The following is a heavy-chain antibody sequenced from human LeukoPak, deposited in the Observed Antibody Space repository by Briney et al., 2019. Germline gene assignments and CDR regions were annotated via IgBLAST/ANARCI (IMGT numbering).Heavy chain of an antibody. CDR1: GGSFSGYY. V-gene: IGHV4-34*09. CDR2: INHSGST. Sequence: PSETLSLTCAVYGGSFSGYYWSWIRQPPGKGLEWIGEINHSGSTNYNPSLKSRVTISVDTSKNQSSLQLSSVTAADTAVYYCARDFRGGSGGIDYWGQGSLVTVSS. D-gene: IGHD3-10*01. CDR3: ARDFRGGSGGIDY. J-gene: IGHJ4*02.